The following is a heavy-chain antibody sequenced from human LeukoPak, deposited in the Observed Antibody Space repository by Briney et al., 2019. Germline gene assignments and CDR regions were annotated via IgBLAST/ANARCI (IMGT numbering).Heavy chain of an antibody. V-gene: IGHV3-11*05. CDR2: ISTTSSYT. D-gene: IGHD3-10*01. Sequence: GGSLRLSCAASGFTFTTYYMSWIRQAPGKGLEWVSYISTTSSYTNYADSVKGRFTISRDNAKNSVFLQMNSLRAEDTAVYYCARENTYGSGIYYYYGIDVWGQGTTVTVSS. CDR3: ARENTYGSGIYYYYGIDV. J-gene: IGHJ6*02. CDR1: GFTFTTYY.